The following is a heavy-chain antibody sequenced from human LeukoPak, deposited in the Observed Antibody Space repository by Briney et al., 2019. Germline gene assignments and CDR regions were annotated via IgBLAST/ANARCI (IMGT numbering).Heavy chain of an antibody. CDR2: ISSSGSTI. CDR1: GFTFSDYY. Sequence: KPGGSLRLSCAASGFTFSDYYMSWIRQAPGKGLEWVSYISSSGSTIYYADSVKGRFTISRDNAKNSLYLQMNSLRAEDTAVYYCARGGRRDPPPYYDFWSGYYLGSTPLGVEVIYWGQGTLVTVSS. CDR3: ARGGRRDPPPYYDFWSGYYLGSTPLGVEVIY. J-gene: IGHJ4*02. D-gene: IGHD3-3*01. V-gene: IGHV3-11*04.